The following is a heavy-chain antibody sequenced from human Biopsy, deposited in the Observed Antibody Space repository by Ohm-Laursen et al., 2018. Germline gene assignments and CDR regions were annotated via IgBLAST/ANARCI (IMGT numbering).Heavy chain of an antibody. V-gene: IGHV2-70*01. CDR3: ARFLEYSDSADFYYGMDV. CDR2: IDWDDDE. CDR1: GFSLTTDKVG. J-gene: IGHJ6*02. Sequence: TQTLTLTFTFSGFSLTTDKVGVGWIRQPPGKALERLAHIDWDDDEHYSTSLKTRLTIPKDTSKNQVVLTMTNMDPVDTATYYCARFLEYSDSADFYYGMDVWGQGTTVTVSS. D-gene: IGHD2/OR15-2a*01.